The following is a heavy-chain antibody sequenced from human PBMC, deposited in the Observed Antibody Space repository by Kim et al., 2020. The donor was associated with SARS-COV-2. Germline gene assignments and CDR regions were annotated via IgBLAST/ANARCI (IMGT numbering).Heavy chain of an antibody. Sequence: SETLSLTCTVSGGSISSSSYYWGWIRQPPGKGLEWIGSIYYSGSTYYNPSLKSRVTISVDTSKNQFSLKLSSVTAADTAVYYCARVSSSFHYYYYGMDVWGQGTTVTVSS. J-gene: IGHJ6*02. CDR1: GGSISSSSYY. V-gene: IGHV4-39*07. CDR2: IYYSGST. D-gene: IGHD6-6*01. CDR3: ARVSSSFHYYYYGMDV.